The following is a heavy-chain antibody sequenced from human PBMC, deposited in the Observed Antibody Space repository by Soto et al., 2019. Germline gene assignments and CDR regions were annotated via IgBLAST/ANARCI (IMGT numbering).Heavy chain of an antibody. Sequence: EVQILESGGGLVQPGQSLRLSCAASGFSFSTFAMSWVRQAPGKGPEWVSGLSGSGAARYYADSVKGRFTISRDNFKXTXFLQMNSLRAEDTAIYYCAKDQRTGVSGYPDYYFDYWGQGTLVTVSS. D-gene: IGHD3-22*01. CDR2: LSGSGAAR. J-gene: IGHJ4*02. V-gene: IGHV3-23*01. CDR3: AKDQRTGVSGYPDYYFDY. CDR1: GFSFSTFA.